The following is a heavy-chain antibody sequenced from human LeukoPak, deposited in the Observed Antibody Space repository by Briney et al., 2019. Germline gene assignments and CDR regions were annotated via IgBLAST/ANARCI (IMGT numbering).Heavy chain of an antibody. CDR2: IYSGGNT. V-gene: IGHV3-53*01. CDR1: GFTVSSNY. Sequence: PGGSLRLSCAASGFTVSSNYMSWVRQAPGKGLEWVSVIYSGGNTYYADSVRGRFTISRDNAESSLFLQMNSLRAEDTAVYYCVRNLAVAGTCFDSWGQGTLVTVSS. D-gene: IGHD6-19*01. CDR3: VRNLAVAGTCFDS. J-gene: IGHJ4*02.